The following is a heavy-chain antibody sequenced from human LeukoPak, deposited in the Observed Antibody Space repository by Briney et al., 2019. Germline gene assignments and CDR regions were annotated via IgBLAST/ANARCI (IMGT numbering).Heavy chain of an antibody. CDR1: GGSISSYY. D-gene: IGHD3-3*01. V-gene: IGHV4-59*01. CDR2: IYYSGST. Sequence: PSETLSLTCTVSGGSISSYYWSWIRQPPRKGLEWIGYIYYSGSTNYNPSLKSRVTISVDTSKNLFSLKLSSVTAADTAVYYCARSSPRDFWSGYSVPYYYYYGMDVWGQGTTVTVSS. CDR3: ARSSPRDFWSGYSVPYYYYYGMDV. J-gene: IGHJ6*02.